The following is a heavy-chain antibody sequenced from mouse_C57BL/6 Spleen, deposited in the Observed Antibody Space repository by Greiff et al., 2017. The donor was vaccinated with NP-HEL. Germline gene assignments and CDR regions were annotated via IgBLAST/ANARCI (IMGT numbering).Heavy chain of an antibody. Sequence: QVQLKESGPELVKPGASVKISCKASGYAFSSSWMNWVKQRPGKGLEWIGRIYPGDGDTNYNGKFKGKATLTADKSSSTAYMQLSSLTSEDSAVYFCAIDDYDGYYFDYWGQGTTLTVSS. CDR2: IYPGDGDT. CDR3: AIDDYDGYYFDY. D-gene: IGHD2-4*01. J-gene: IGHJ2*01. CDR1: GYAFSSSW. V-gene: IGHV1-82*01.